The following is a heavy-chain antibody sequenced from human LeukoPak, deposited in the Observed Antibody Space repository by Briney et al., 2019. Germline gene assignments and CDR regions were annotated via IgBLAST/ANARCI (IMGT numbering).Heavy chain of an antibody. CDR3: ARDRGGYCSSTSCSPLDY. Sequence: GGSLRLSCAASGFTFSSYWMSWVRQAPGKGLEWVANIKQDGSEKYYVDSVKGRFTISRDNAKNSLYLQMNSLRAEDTAVYYCARDRGGYCSSTSCSPLDYWGQGTLVTVSS. D-gene: IGHD2-2*01. V-gene: IGHV3-7*01. CDR2: IKQDGSEK. CDR1: GFTFSSYW. J-gene: IGHJ4*02.